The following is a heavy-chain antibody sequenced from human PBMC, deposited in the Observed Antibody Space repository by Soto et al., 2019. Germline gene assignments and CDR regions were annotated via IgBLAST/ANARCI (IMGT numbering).Heavy chain of an antibody. CDR1: GFTFSGYG. Sequence: GGSLRLSCAASGFTFSGYGMSWVRQAPGKGLEWVAAISGSGGLYYADSVKGRFTISRDNSKNTLYLQMNSLRAEDTAVYYCAKDRRAMDHWGRRTLVTVSS. D-gene: IGHD5-18*01. V-gene: IGHV3-23*01. CDR2: ISGSGGL. CDR3: AKDRRAMDH. J-gene: IGHJ4*02.